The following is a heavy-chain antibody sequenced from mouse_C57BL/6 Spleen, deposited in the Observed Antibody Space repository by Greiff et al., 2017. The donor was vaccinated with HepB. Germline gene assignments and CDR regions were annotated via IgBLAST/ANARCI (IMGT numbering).Heavy chain of an antibody. CDR1: GFTFSDYG. J-gene: IGHJ3*01. V-gene: IGHV5-17*01. D-gene: IGHD2-5*01. Sequence: EVHLVESGGGLVKPGGSLKLSCAASGFTFSDYGMHWVRQAPEKGLEWVAYISSGSSTIYYADTVKGRFTISRDNAKNTLFLQMTSLRSEDTAMYYCARGDYSNYVAYWGQGTLVTVSA. CDR2: ISSGSSTI. CDR3: ARGDYSNYVAY.